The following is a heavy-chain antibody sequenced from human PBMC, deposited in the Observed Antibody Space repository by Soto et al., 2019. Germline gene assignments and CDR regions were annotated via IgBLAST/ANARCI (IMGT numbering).Heavy chain of an antibody. V-gene: IGHV4-34*01. CDR2: INHSGST. D-gene: IGHD6-6*01. CDR1: GGSFRGYG. CDR3: ARTSRFDC. Sequence: SETLSLTCAVYGGSFRGYGWSWIRQPPGKGLEWIGEINHSGSTNYNPSLKSRVTISVDTSRNQFSLKLSSVTAADTAVYYCARTSRFDCWGQGTLLTVSS. J-gene: IGHJ4*02.